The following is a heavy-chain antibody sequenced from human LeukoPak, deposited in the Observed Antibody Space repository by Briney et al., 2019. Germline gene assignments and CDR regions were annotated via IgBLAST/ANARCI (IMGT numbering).Heavy chain of an antibody. D-gene: IGHD4-17*01. CDR1: GLTFGDYA. V-gene: IGHV3-49*04. CDR3: HRWTTVTTFDN. CDR2: FTGRHYGGTT. Sequence: GRSLRLSCTASGLTFGDYAVTWVRQGPGKGLEWVASFTGRHYGGTTEYAASVRGRFTISIDDSKTTAYLHMNRLTIEDTATYYCHRWTTVTTFDNWGQGTLVIVSS. J-gene: IGHJ4*02.